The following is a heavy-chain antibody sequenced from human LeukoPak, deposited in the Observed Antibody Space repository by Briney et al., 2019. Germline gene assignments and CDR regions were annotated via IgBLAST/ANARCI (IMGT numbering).Heavy chain of an antibody. CDR1: GFTFSDYC. J-gene: IGHJ4*02. D-gene: IGHD6-13*01. Sequence: GGSLRLSCAASGFTFSDYCMSWIRQAPGKGLEWVSYISSSSSYTNYADSVKGRFTISRDNAKNSLYLRMNSLRAEDTAVYYCARVIAAAGLTFDYWGQGTLVTVSS. V-gene: IGHV3-11*05. CDR2: ISSSSSYT. CDR3: ARVIAAAGLTFDY.